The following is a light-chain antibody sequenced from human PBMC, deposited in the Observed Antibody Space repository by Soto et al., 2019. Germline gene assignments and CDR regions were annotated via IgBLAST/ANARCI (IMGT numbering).Light chain of an antibody. CDR1: SSDVGGYNY. J-gene: IGLJ2*01. CDR2: DVS. V-gene: IGLV2-14*01. Sequence: QSALTQPASVSGSPGQSITISCTGTSSDVGGYNYVSWYQQHPGKAPKLMIYDVSNRPSGVSNRFSGSKSGNTASLTISGLQATDAAAYYCSSYTSSSTLVVFGGGTKLTVL. CDR3: SSYTSSSTLVV.